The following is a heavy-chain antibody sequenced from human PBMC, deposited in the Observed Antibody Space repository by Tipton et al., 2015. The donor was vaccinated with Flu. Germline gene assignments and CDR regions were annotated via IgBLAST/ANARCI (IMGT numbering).Heavy chain of an antibody. V-gene: IGHV4-59*01. CDR1: GGSISSYY. J-gene: IGHJ5*02. CDR2: IYYSGST. CDR3: ARENGLTGRLSWFDP. Sequence: TLSLTCTVSGGSISSYYWSWIRQPPGKGLEWIGYIYYSGSTNYNPSLKSRVTISVDTSKNQFSLKMSSVTAADTAVYYCARENGLTGRLSWFDPWGQGTLVTVSS. D-gene: IGHD3-9*01.